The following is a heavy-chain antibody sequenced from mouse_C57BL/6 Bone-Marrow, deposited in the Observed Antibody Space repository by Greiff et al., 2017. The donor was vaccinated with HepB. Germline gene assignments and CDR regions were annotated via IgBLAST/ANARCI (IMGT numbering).Heavy chain of an antibody. Sequence: EVKLMESGGGLVKPGGSLKLSCAASGFTFSDYGMHWVRQAPEKGLEWVAYISSGSSTIYYADTVKGRFTISRDNAKNTLFLQMTSLRSEDTAMYYCARATRGFAYWGQGTLVTVSA. CDR2: ISSGSSTI. D-gene: IGHD3-1*01. V-gene: IGHV5-17*01. CDR3: ARATRGFAY. CDR1: GFTFSDYG. J-gene: IGHJ3*01.